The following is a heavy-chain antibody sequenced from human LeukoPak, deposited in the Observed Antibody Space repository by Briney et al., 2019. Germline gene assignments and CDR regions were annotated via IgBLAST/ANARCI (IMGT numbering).Heavy chain of an antibody. Sequence: SVKVSCEASGGTFSSYAISGVRQAPGQGLEWMGGIIPIFGTANYAQKFQGRVTITTDESTSTAYMELSSLRSEDTAVYYCARNSMSLGYYYYYYMDVWGKGTTVTVSS. CDR1: GGTFSSYA. J-gene: IGHJ6*03. V-gene: IGHV1-69*05. CDR3: ARNSMSLGYYYYYYMDV. D-gene: IGHD2/OR15-2a*01. CDR2: IIPIFGTA.